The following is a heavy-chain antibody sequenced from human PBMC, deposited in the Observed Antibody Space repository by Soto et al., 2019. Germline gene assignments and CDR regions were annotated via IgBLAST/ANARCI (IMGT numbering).Heavy chain of an antibody. Sequence: GGSLRLSCAASGFTFSNAWMSWVRQAPGKGLEWVGRIKSKTDGGTTDYAAPVKGRFTISRDDSENTLYLQMNSLKTEDTAVYYCTTDIRYQLLSVWVLDVWGKGTTVTVSS. J-gene: IGHJ6*04. D-gene: IGHD2-2*01. CDR3: TTDIRYQLLSVWVLDV. CDR2: IKSKTDGGTT. V-gene: IGHV3-15*01. CDR1: GFTFSNAW.